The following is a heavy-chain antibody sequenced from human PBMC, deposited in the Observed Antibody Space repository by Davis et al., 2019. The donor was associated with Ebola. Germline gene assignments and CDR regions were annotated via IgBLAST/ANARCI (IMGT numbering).Heavy chain of an antibody. Sequence: SETLSLTCTVSGGSISSYYWSWIRQPPGKGLEWIGYIYYSGSTNYNPSLKSRVTISVDTSKNQFSLKLSPVTAADTAVYYCARKSYYYDSSGYHRGAFDIWGQGTMVTVSS. CDR1: GGSISSYY. V-gene: IGHV4-59*01. D-gene: IGHD3-22*01. CDR3: ARKSYYYDSSGYHRGAFDI. CDR2: IYYSGST. J-gene: IGHJ3*02.